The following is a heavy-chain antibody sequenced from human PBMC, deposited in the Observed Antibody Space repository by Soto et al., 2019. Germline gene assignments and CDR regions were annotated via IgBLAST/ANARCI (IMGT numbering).Heavy chain of an antibody. CDR2: IIPILGIA. CDR1: GGTFSSYT. Sequence: SVKVSCKASGGTFSSYTISWVRQAPGQGLEWMGRIIPILGIANYAQKFQGRVTITADKSTSTAYMELSSLRSEGTAVYYCARDPTHYDFWSGPGDWFDPWGQGTLVTVSS. CDR3: ARDPTHYDFWSGPGDWFDP. D-gene: IGHD3-3*01. V-gene: IGHV1-69*04. J-gene: IGHJ5*02.